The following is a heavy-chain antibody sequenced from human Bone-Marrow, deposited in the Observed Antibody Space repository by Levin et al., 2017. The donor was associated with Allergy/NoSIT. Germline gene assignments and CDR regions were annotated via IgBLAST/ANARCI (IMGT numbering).Heavy chain of an antibody. CDR3: ARDYGSGSYFGY. Sequence: AGGSLRLSCAASGFTFSSYWMTWVRQAPGKGLEWVANIKQDGIEKYYVDSVKGRFTISRDNAKNSLYLQMSSLGVEDTAVYYCARDYGSGSYFGYWGQGTLVTVSS. D-gene: IGHD3-10*01. J-gene: IGHJ4*02. CDR2: IKQDGIEK. CDR1: GFTFSSYW. V-gene: IGHV3-7*01.